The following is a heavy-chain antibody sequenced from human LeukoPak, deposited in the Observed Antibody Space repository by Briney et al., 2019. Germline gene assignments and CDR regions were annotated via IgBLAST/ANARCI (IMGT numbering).Heavy chain of an antibody. D-gene: IGHD6-13*01. J-gene: IGHJ3*02. V-gene: IGHV3-21*01. CDR3: AREVLGWIAAVGKDAFDI. CDR2: ISSSSSYI. Sequence: GGSLRLSCAASGSTFSSYSMNWVRQAPGKGLEWVSSISSSSSYIYYADSVKGRFTISRDNAKNSLYLQMNSLRAEDTAVYYCAREVLGWIAAVGKDAFDIWGQGTMVTVSS. CDR1: GSTFSSYS.